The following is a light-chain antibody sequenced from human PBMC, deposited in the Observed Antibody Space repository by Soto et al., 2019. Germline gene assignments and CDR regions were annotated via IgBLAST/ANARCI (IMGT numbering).Light chain of an antibody. J-gene: IGKJ1*01. CDR3: QQYENWPRT. CDR2: GAS. Sequence: EIVLTQSPGTLSLSPGERATLSCRASQSVSNNYLAWYQQKAGQAPRLFIYGASTRATGIPARFRGMGTGTEFTLTIGSFESDDVAVYYGQQYENWPRTFGQGIKVDIK. CDR1: QSVSNN. V-gene: IGKV3-15*01.